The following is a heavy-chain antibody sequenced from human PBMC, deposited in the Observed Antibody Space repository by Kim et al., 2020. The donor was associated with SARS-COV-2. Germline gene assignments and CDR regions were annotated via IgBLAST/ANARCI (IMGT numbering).Heavy chain of an antibody. V-gene: IGHV1-18*01. J-gene: IGHJ6*02. Sequence: ASVKVSCKASGYTFTSYGISWVRQAPGQGLEWMGWISAYNGNTNYAQKLQGRVTMTTDTSTSTAYMELRSLRSDDTAVYYCVREVLRYFDWLNYNYYYYGMDVWGQGTTVTVSS. CDR3: VREVLRYFDWLNYNYYYYGMDV. CDR2: ISAYNGNT. D-gene: IGHD3-9*01. CDR1: GYTFTSYG.